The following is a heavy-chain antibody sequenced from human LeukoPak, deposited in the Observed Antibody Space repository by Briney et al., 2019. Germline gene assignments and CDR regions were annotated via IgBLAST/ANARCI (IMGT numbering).Heavy chain of an antibody. CDR1: GFTFSSYW. D-gene: IGHD3-10*01. CDR2: IKQDGSEK. CDR3: ARDFQLLWFGEYYFDY. Sequence: PGXSLXLSCAASGFTFSSYWMSWVRQAPGKGLEWVANIKQDGSEKYYVDSVKGRFTISRDNAKNSLYLQMNSLRAEDTAVYYCARDFQLLWFGEYYFDYWGQGTLVTVSS. J-gene: IGHJ4*02. V-gene: IGHV3-7*01.